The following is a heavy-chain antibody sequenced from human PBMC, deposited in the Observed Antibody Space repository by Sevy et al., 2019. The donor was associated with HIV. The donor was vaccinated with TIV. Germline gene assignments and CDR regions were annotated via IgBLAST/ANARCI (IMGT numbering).Heavy chain of an antibody. CDR1: GFTFSNAW. CDR3: TTDSKKRVLCALLDY. CDR2: IKSKTDGGTT. Sequence: GGSLRLSCAASGFTFSNAWMSWVRQAPGKGLEWVGRIKSKTDGGTTDYAAPVKGRFTISRDDSKNTLYLQMNSLKTEDTAIYYCTTDSKKRVLCALLDYWGQGTLVTVSS. J-gene: IGHJ4*02. V-gene: IGHV3-15*01.